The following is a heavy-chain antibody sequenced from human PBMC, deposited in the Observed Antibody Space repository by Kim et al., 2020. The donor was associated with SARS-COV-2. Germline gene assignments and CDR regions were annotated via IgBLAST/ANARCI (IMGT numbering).Heavy chain of an antibody. Sequence: GGSLRLSCAASGFTFSSYAMSWVRPAPGKGLEWVSVIYSGGSSTYYAESVKGRFTISRENSKNTLYMQMNRLRAEDTAVYYCAKEGYSSSWYGGYYFDYWGQRTLVTVSS. CDR1: GFTFSSYA. D-gene: IGHD6-13*01. CDR2: IYSGGSST. J-gene: IGHJ4*02. CDR3: AKEGYSSSWYGGYYFDY. V-gene: IGHV3-23*03.